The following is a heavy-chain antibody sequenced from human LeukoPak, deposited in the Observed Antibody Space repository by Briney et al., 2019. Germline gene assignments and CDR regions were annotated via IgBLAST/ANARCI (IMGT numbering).Heavy chain of an antibody. CDR2: INHSGST. CDR3: SRYPQLGAKKSFDY. V-gene: IGHV4-34*01. J-gene: IGHJ4*02. CDR1: GGSFSGYY. Sequence: SETLSLTCAVYGGSFSGYYWSWIRQPPGKGLEWIGEINHSGSTNYNPSLKNRVTISVDTSKNQFSLKLSSVSTADTAVYYCSRYPQLGAKKSFDYWGQGTLVTVSS. D-gene: IGHD6-6*01.